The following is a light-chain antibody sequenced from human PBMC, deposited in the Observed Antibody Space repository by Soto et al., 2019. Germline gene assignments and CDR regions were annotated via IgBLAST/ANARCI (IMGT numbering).Light chain of an antibody. CDR3: AAWDNILRGYV. J-gene: IGLJ1*01. CDR2: NDY. Sequence: QSVLTQPPSASGTPGQRVTISCSGGSSNVGRDNVYWYQQLPGTAPKLIIYNDYQRPSGVPDRFSGSKSGSSASLAISGLRSEDDADYFCAAWDNILRGYVFGTGTKLTVL. CDR1: SSNVGRDN. V-gene: IGLV1-47*01.